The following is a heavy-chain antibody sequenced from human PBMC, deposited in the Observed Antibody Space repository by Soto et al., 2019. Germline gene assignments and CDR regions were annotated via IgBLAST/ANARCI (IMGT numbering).Heavy chain of an antibody. V-gene: IGHV1-69*01. D-gene: IGHD3-3*01. Sequence: VKVSCKASGGTFSSYAISWVRQAPGQGLEWMGGIIPIFGTANYAQKFQGRVTITADESTSTAYMELSSLRSEDTAVYYCARDTIFGVVGSDYYYYGMDVWGQGTTVTVSS. CDR3: ARDTIFGVVGSDYYYYGMDV. J-gene: IGHJ6*02. CDR2: IIPIFGTA. CDR1: GGTFSSYA.